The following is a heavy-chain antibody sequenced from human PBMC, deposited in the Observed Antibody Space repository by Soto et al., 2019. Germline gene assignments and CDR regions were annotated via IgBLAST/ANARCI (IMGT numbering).Heavy chain of an antibody. Sequence: DVQLVESGGGLVQPGRSLRLSCAASGFTFDDYAMHWVRQAPGKGLEWVSGISWNSGSIGYADSVKGRFTISRDNAKNSLYLQMNSLRAEDTALYYCAKDRGDYYYYGMDVWGQGTTVTVSS. J-gene: IGHJ6*02. CDR2: ISWNSGSI. CDR1: GFTFDDYA. CDR3: AKDRGDYYYYGMDV. V-gene: IGHV3-9*01.